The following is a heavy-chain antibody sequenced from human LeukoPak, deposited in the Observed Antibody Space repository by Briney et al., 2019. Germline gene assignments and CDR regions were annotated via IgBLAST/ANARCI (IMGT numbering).Heavy chain of an antibody. CDR3: ARDYDNSGYDVRYEH. CDR1: VFTFSRYC. J-gene: IGHJ1*01. Sequence: GGSLRLSCAASVFTFSRYCMSCVRQAPGKGREWVSNIKQDGSGVYYVGSVKGRFTISRDNAKRTLYLQMNSLRVEDTGVYYCARDYDNSGYDVRYEHWGQGTLVTVSS. D-gene: IGHD3-22*01. V-gene: IGHV3-7*04. CDR2: IKQDGSGV.